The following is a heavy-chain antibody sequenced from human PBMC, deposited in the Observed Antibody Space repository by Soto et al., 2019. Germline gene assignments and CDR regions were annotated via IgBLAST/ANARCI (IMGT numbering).Heavy chain of an antibody. Sequence: PGESLKISCQGFGFTFTNYWIAWVRQVPGKGLEWMGVIYPGDSDTSYSPSFQGQVTFSADKSISTAYLQWSGLKASDTAIYYCAKHEGYCSSTSCSNFDFWGQGTLVTVSS. CDR3: AKHEGYCSSTSCSNFDF. CDR1: GFTFTNYW. J-gene: IGHJ4*02. D-gene: IGHD2-2*01. CDR2: IYPGDSDT. V-gene: IGHV5-51*01.